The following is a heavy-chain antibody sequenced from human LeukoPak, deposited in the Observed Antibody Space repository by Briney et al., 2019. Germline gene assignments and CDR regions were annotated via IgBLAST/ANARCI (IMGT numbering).Heavy chain of an antibody. V-gene: IGHV4-61*09. CDR2: VYSSGNI. Sequence: PSETLSLTCTVSGASVNSNVSSWTWIRQPAGKGLEWIGHVYSSGNINYNPSLESRLIMSVDTSKNQFSPKLRSVTAADTAVYYCARVLNVVNWYFDLWGRGALVTVSS. J-gene: IGHJ2*01. CDR3: ARVLNVVNWYFDL. CDR1: GASVNSNVSS. D-gene: IGHD2-21*01.